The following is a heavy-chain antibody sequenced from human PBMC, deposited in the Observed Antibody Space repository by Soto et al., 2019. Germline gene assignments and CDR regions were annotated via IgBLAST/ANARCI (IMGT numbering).Heavy chain of an antibody. CDR2: IGGSGGDT. CDR3: ARRTWRGRADY. CDR1: GFPFSSYA. J-gene: IGHJ4*02. D-gene: IGHD3-3*01. Sequence: EVQLLASGGGLVQPGGSLRLSCAASGFPFSSYAMSWVRQAPGKGLEWVSAIGGSGGDTFYADSVKGRFTVSRDNAENTLSLKLNSLRVEETAIYYCARRTWRGRADYWGQGILVTVSS. V-gene: IGHV3-23*01.